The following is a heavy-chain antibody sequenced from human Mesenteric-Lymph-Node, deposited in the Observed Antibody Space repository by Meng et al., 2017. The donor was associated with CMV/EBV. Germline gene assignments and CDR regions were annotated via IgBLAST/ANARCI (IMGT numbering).Heavy chain of an antibody. CDR3: ARVWVDYFDY. CDR2: IYHSGST. D-gene: IGHD3-16*01. Sequence: LTCAVSGGSNSRNNWWRWVRQPPGKGLEWIGEIYHSGSTNYNPSLKSRVTISVDKSKNQFSLKLSSVTAADTAVYYCARVWVDYFDYWGQGTLVTVSS. V-gene: IGHV4-4*02. J-gene: IGHJ4*02. CDR1: GGSNSRNNW.